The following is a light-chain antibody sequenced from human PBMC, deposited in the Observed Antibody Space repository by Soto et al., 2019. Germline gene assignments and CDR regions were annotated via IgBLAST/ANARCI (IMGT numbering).Light chain of an antibody. J-gene: IGLJ2*01. CDR1: SSDVGSYNL. CDR3: CSYAGSSTLMV. V-gene: IGLV2-23*02. CDR2: EVS. Sequence: QSALTQPASVSGSPGQSITISCTGTSSDVGSYNLVSWYQQHPGKAPKLMIYEVSKRPSGVSNRFSGSKSGNTASLTISGLQAEDEADYYCCSYAGSSTLMVFGGGTKLT.